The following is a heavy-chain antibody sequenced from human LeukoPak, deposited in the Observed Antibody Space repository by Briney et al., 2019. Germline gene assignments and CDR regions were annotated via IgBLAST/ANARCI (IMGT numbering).Heavy chain of an antibody. J-gene: IGHJ4*02. Sequence: ASVKVSCKASGYTFTGYYMHWVRQAPGQGLEWMGWINPNSGGTNYAQKFQGRVTMTRDTSISTAYVELSRLRSDDTAVYYCARDEGTVNPFDYWGQGTLVTVSS. CDR2: INPNSGGT. V-gene: IGHV1-2*02. CDR1: GYTFTGYY. CDR3: ARDEGTVNPFDY. D-gene: IGHD4-17*01.